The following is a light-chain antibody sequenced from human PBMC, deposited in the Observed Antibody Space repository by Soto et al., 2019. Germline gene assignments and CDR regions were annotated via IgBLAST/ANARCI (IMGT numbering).Light chain of an antibody. CDR2: GAS. Sequence: EIVMTQSPATLSVSPGERATLSCRASQSVSSNLAWYQQKPGQAPSLLIYGASTRATGIPARFSGSGSGTEFTLTISSLQSEDFAVYYWQQYTNWPPYTFGQGTKLEIK. CDR3: QQYTNWPPYT. V-gene: IGKV3-15*01. J-gene: IGKJ2*01. CDR1: QSVSSN.